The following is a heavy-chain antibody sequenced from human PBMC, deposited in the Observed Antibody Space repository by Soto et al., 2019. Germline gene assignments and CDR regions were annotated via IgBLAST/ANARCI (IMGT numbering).Heavy chain of an antibody. J-gene: IGHJ4*02. V-gene: IGHV3-33*01. CDR3: ARDEGVVTDTYFDS. CDR2: IWYDGSNK. D-gene: IGHD3-22*01. Sequence: GGSLRLSCAASGFTFSSYGMHWVRQAPGKGLEWVAVIWYDGSNKYYADSVKGRFTISRDNSKNTLYLQMNSLRAEDTAVYYCARDEGVVTDTYFDSWGQGALVTVSS. CDR1: GFTFSSYG.